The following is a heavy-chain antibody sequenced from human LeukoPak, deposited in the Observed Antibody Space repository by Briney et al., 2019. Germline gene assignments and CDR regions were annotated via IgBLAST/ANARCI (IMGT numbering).Heavy chain of an antibody. CDR1: GGSFSGYY. CDR2: INHSGST. D-gene: IGHD3-3*01. V-gene: IGHV4-34*01. Sequence: RTSETLSLTCAVYGGSFSGYYWSWIRQPPGKGLEWNGEINHSGSTNYNPSLKSRVTISVDTSKNQFSLKLSSVTAADTAVYYCARSGVVRTSNWFDPWGQGTLVTVSS. J-gene: IGHJ5*02. CDR3: ARSGVVRTSNWFDP.